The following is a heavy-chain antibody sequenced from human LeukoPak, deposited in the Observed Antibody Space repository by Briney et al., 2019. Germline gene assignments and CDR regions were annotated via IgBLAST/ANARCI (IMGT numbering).Heavy chain of an antibody. Sequence: GGSLRLPCAASGFTFSSYAMSWVRQAPGKGLEWVSAIRGSGGSTYYADSVKGRFTISRDNSKNTLYLQMNSLRAEDTAVYYCAKSGTNCSSTSCYLSDAFDIWGQGTMVTVSS. D-gene: IGHD2-2*01. CDR3: AKSGTNCSSTSCYLSDAFDI. J-gene: IGHJ3*02. V-gene: IGHV3-23*01. CDR1: GFTFSSYA. CDR2: IRGSGGST.